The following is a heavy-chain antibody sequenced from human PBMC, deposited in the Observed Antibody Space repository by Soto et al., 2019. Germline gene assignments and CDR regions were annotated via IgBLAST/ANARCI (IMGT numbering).Heavy chain of an antibody. Sequence: PSETLSLNCAVSGGSISSSNWWSWVRQPPGKGLEWIGEIYHSGSTNYNPSLKSRVTISVDKSKNQFSLKLSSVTAADTAVYYCAVSTGYYGSGSSYFDYWGQGTLVTV. CDR3: AVSTGYYGSGSSYFDY. CDR2: IYHSGST. D-gene: IGHD3-10*01. CDR1: GGSISSSNW. V-gene: IGHV4-4*02. J-gene: IGHJ4*02.